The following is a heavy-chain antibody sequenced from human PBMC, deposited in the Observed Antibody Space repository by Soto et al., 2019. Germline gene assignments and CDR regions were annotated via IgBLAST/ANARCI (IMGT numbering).Heavy chain of an antibody. D-gene: IGHD5-18*01. J-gene: IGHJ5*02. CDR1: GFTFSSYG. CDR2: IWYDGSNK. Sequence: HPGGSLRLSCAASGFTFSSYGMHWVRQAPGKGLEWVAVIWYDGSNKYYADSVKGRFTISRDNSKNTLYLQMNSLRAEDTAVYYCAAEGYSYGSNWFDPWGQGTLVTVSS. CDR3: AAEGYSYGSNWFDP. V-gene: IGHV3-33*01.